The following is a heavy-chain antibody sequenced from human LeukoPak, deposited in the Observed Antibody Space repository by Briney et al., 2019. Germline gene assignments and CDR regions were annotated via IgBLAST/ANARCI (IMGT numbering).Heavy chain of an antibody. V-gene: IGHV3-30-3*01. CDR2: ISYDGSNK. Sequence: GRSLRLSCAASGFTFSSYAMHWVRQAPGKGLEWVAVISYDGSNKYYADSVKGRFTISRDNSKNTLYLQMNSLRAEDTAVYYCAREYRWFGDWGQGTLVTVSS. J-gene: IGHJ4*02. D-gene: IGHD3-10*01. CDR3: AREYRWFGD. CDR1: GFTFSSYA.